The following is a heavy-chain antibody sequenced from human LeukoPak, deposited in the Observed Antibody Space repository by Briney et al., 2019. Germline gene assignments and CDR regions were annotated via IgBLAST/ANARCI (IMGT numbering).Heavy chain of an antibody. CDR2: IYYSGST. CDR1: GGSISSYY. J-gene: IGHJ4*02. D-gene: IGHD3-22*01. V-gene: IGHV4-59*01. CDR3: ARGGRYYYDSSGYFDY. Sequence: SETLSLTCTVSGGSISSYYWSWIRQPPGKGLEGIGYIYYSGSTYYNPSLQRRVTISVDTSKNQFSLKLSSVTAADTAVYYCARGGRYYYDSSGYFDYWGQGTLVTVSS.